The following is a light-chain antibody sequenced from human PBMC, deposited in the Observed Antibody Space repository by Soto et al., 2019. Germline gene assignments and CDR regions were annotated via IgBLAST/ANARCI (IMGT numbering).Light chain of an antibody. CDR2: DAS. V-gene: IGKV1-5*01. J-gene: IGKJ2*01. Sequence: DIQMTQSPSTLSASVGDRVTITCRASQSISDWLAWYQQKPGKAPKLLIYDASSLESGVPSRFSGSGSGTEFTRTISSLQPDDFATYYCQQYNSYLYTFGQGTKLEIK. CDR1: QSISDW. CDR3: QQYNSYLYT.